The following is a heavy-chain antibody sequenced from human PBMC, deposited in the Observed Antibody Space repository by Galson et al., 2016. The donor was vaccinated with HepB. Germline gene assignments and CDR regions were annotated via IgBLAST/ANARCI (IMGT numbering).Heavy chain of an antibody. Sequence: SETLSLTCAVYGRSFSGYSWSWIRQPPGKGLDWIGEIKHSRSTNYNPSLKSRVTMSLDTSKNQFSLNLSSVTAADTAVYYCARSLYYYDGSGFGIWGQGTLVTVSS. V-gene: IGHV4-34*01. CDR3: ARSLYYYDGSGFGI. D-gene: IGHD3-22*01. CDR1: GRSFSGYS. CDR2: IKHSRST. J-gene: IGHJ4*02.